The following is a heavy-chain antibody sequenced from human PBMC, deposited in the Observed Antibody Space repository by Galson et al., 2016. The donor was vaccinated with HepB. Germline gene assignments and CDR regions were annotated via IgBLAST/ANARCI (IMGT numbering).Heavy chain of an antibody. CDR3: AIRLYSSGSFDY. CDR2: IDPSDSYT. J-gene: IGHJ4*02. Sequence: QSGAEVKEPGESLRISCMGSGYNFITYWISWVRQMPGKGLEWMGSIDPSDSYTNYSPSFQGHVTISTDRSISTAYLQWSSLKASDTAIYYCAIRLYSSGSFDYWGQGTLVTVSS. D-gene: IGHD6-19*01. V-gene: IGHV5-10-1*01. CDR1: GYNFITYW.